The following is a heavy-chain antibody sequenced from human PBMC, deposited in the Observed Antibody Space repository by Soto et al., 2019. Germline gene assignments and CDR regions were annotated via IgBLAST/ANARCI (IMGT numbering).Heavy chain of an antibody. Sequence: SETLSLTCAVYGGSFSGYYWTWIRQPPGKGLEWIGEINHSGSTNCNPSLKSRVTISVDTSKNQFSLKLTSVTAADTALYYCARQGYNGSSLNWFDPWGQGTLVTVSS. V-gene: IGHV4-34*01. CDR1: GGSFSGYY. D-gene: IGHD6-13*01. CDR2: INHSGST. J-gene: IGHJ5*02. CDR3: ARQGYNGSSLNWFDP.